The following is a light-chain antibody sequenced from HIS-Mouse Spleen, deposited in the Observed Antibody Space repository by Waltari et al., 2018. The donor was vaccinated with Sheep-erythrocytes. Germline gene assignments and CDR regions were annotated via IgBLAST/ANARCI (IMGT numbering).Light chain of an antibody. V-gene: IGLV3-1*01. Sequence: SYELTQPPSVSVSPGQTASITCSGDKLGDKYACWYQQTPGQSPVLVISQDSKRPSGIPGRFSGSNSGNTATLTISGTQAMDEADEYCQAWDSSTAWNVVFGGGTKLTVL. CDR1: KLGDKY. CDR2: QDS. J-gene: IGLJ2*01. CDR3: QAWDSSTAWNVV.